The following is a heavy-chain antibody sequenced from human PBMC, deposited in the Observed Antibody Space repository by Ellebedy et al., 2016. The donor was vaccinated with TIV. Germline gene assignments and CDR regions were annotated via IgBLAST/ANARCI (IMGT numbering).Heavy chain of an antibody. Sequence: AASVKVSCKASGYTFTDYSLHWVRQAPGQGLEWMGWINPNSGGTNYAQKFQDRVTMTRDTPISTVYMDLSRLTSDDTAVYYCTRGPSGGYFDYWGQGTLVPVSS. CDR2: INPNSGGT. V-gene: IGHV1-2*02. CDR3: TRGPSGGYFDY. J-gene: IGHJ4*02. CDR1: GYTFTDYS. D-gene: IGHD3-10*01.